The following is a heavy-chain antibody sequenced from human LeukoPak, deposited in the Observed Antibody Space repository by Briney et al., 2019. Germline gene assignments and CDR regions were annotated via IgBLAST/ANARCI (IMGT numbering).Heavy chain of an antibody. CDR1: GFAFSDYS. V-gene: IGHV3-30*02. CDR2: IRYDGSNK. Sequence: GGSLRLSCAASGFAFSDYSMHWVRQAPGKGLEWVAFIRYDGSNKYYADSVKGRFTISRDNSKNTLYLQMNSLRAEDTAVYYCAKTKGVHYYYYMDVWGKGTTVTISS. CDR3: AKTKGVHYYYYMDV. J-gene: IGHJ6*03.